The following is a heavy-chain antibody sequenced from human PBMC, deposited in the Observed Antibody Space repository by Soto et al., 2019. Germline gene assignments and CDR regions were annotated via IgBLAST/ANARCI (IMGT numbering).Heavy chain of an antibody. CDR2: IDYSGST. V-gene: IGHV4-61*01. CDR1: GGSVSSGSYY. J-gene: IGHJ5*02. CDR3: ARDSYRHLWP. Sequence: SETLSLTCSVSGGSVSSGSYYWNWIRQPPGKGLEWIGYIDYSGSTNYNPSLKSRVSISLDTSKNRFSLNLNSLTAADTAVYYCARDSYRHLWPWGQGTLVTVSS. D-gene: IGHD3-10*01.